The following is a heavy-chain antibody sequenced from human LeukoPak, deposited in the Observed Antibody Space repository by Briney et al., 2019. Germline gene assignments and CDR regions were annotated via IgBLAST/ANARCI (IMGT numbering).Heavy chain of an antibody. CDR1: GSTLRSYS. CDR3: APTYYYESSGHQ. D-gene: IGHD3-22*01. V-gene: IGHV3-48*01. J-gene: IGHJ4*02. CDR2: ISSGSSLI. Sequence: PGGSLRLSCVASGSTLRSYSMNWVRQAPGKGLEWVSYISSGSSLIHYADSVKGRFTISRDNAKNSLFLQMNNLRVEDTAVYYCAPTYYYESSGHQGGQGTLATVSA.